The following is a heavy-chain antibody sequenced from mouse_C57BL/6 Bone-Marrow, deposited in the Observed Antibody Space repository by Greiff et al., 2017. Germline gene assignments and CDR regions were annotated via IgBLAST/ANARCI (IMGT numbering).Heavy chain of an antibody. J-gene: IGHJ2*01. CDR3: ARGYYGRGRY. Sequence: QVQLKESGAELVKPGASVKLSCKASGYTFTSYWMHWVKQRPGQGLEWIGMIHPNSGSTNYNEKFKSKATLTVDKSSSTAYMQLSSLTSEDSAVYYCARGYYGRGRYWGQGTTLTVSS. CDR2: IHPNSGST. D-gene: IGHD1-1*01. V-gene: IGHV1-64*01. CDR1: GYTFTSYW.